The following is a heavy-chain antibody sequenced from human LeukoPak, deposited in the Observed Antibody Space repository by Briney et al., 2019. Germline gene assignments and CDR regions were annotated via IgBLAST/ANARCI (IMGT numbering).Heavy chain of an antibody. Sequence: SVKVSCKASGGTFSSYAISWVRQAPGQGLEWMGRIIPILGIANYAQKFQGRVTMTRDESITTAYMELGRLTPDDTAVYYCARDRKGGVSGYWGQGTLVTVSS. J-gene: IGHJ4*02. CDR1: GGTFSSYA. V-gene: IGHV1-69*04. CDR2: IIPILGIA. CDR3: ARDRKGGVSGY. D-gene: IGHD1-14*01.